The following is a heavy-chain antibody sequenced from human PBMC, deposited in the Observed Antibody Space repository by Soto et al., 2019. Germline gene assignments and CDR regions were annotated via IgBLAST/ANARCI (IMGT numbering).Heavy chain of an antibody. D-gene: IGHD1-20*01. V-gene: IGHV3-53*04. CDR1: GLTVSSNY. J-gene: IGHJ4*02. CDR2: IYSGGGT. CDR3: ASRLTGTTAYFAY. Sequence: GGSLRLSCAASGLTVSSNYMSWVRQAPGKGLEWVSIIYSGGGTYYADSVQGRFTISRHNSKNTLYLQMNSLRTDDTAVYYCASRLTGTTAYFAYWGQGTLVTVSS.